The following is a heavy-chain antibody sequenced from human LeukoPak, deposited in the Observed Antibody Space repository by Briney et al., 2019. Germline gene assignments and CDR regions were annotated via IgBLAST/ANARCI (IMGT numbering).Heavy chain of an antibody. CDR2: ISYDGSNK. CDR1: GFTVSSYA. CDR3: ARDGVSRFDY. V-gene: IGHV3-30-3*01. D-gene: IGHD3-10*01. J-gene: IGHJ4*02. Sequence: GRSLRLSCAASGFTVSSYAMHWVRQAPGKGLEWVAVISYDGSNKYYADSVKGRFTISRDNSKNTLYLQMNSLRAEDTAVYYCARDGVSRFDYWGQGTLVTVSS.